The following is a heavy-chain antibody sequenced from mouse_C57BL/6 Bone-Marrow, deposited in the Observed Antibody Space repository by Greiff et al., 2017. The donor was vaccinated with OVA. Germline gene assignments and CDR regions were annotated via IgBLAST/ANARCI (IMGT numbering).Heavy chain of an antibody. CDR1: GFSFNTYA. D-gene: IGHD1-1*01. CDR3: VRHYYGTPFAY. CDR2: IRSKSNNYAT. J-gene: IGHJ3*01. Sequence: EVKVVESGGGLVQPKGSLKLSCAASGFSFNTYAMNWVRQAPGKGLEWLARIRSKSNNYATYYADSVKDRFTISRDDSESMLYLQKNNLKTEDTAMYYCVRHYYGTPFAYWGQGTLVTVSA. V-gene: IGHV10-1*01.